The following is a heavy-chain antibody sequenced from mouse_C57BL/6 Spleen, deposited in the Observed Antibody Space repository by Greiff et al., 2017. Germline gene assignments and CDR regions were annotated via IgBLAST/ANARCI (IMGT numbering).Heavy chain of an antibody. CDR2: IHPNSGST. J-gene: IGHJ2*01. CDR1: GYTFTSYW. D-gene: IGHD2-1*01. CDR3: APYGNYVYFDY. Sequence: VQLQQPGAELVKPGASVKLSCKASGYTFTSYWMHWVKQRPGQGLEWIGMIHPNSGSTNYNEKFKGKATLTVDKSSSTAYMQLSSLTSEDSAVYYCAPYGNYVYFDYWGQGTTLTVSS. V-gene: IGHV1-64*01.